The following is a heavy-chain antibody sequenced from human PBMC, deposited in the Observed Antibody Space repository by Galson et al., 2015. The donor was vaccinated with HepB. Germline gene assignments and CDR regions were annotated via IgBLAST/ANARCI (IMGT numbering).Heavy chain of an antibody. CDR2: INPNSGGT. CDR1: RYTFTGYC. D-gene: IGHD3-22*01. CDR3: ARALMDYYDSSGCLDY. Sequence: SVKVSCKASRYTFTGYCMHWVRQAPGQGLEWMGWINPNSGGTNSAQKFQGRVTMTRDTSISTAYMELSRLRSDDTAVYYCARALMDYYDSSGCLDYWGQGTLVTVSS. J-gene: IGHJ4*02. V-gene: IGHV1-2*02.